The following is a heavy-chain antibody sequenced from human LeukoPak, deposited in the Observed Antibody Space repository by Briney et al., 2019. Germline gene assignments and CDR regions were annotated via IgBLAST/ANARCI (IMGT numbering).Heavy chain of an antibody. CDR1: GGSISSHY. CDR2: IYYSGST. V-gene: IGHV4-59*11. D-gene: IGHD6-13*01. Sequence: SETLSLTCSVSGGSISSHYWSWIRQPAGKGLEWIGYIYYSGSTNYNPSLKSRVTISVDTSKNQFSLKLSSVTAADTAVYYCARVRRGSWGTMDYWGQGTLVTVSS. CDR3: ARVRRGSWGTMDY. J-gene: IGHJ4*02.